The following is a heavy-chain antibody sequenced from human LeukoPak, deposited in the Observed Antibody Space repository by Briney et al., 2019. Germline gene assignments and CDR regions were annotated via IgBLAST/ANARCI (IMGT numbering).Heavy chain of an antibody. J-gene: IGHJ4*02. V-gene: IGHV4-39*01. Sequence: SETLSPTCTVSGGSISSSSYYWGWIRQPPGKLLEWIGSIYYSGSTYYNPSLKSRVIISVDTSKNQFSLKLSSATAADTAVYYCARHVSSTASRYYFDYWGQGTLVTVSS. CDR3: ARHVSSTASRYYFDY. CDR1: GGSISSSSYY. CDR2: IYYSGST. D-gene: IGHD5-18*01.